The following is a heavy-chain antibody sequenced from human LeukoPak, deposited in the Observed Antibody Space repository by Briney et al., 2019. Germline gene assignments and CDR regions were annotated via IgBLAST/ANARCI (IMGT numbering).Heavy chain of an antibody. J-gene: IGHJ4*02. V-gene: IGHV1-18*01. Sequence: WASVKVSCKASGYTFTSYGISWVRQAPGQGLEWMGWISAYNGNTNYAQKLQGRVTMTTDTSTSTAYMELRSLRSEDTAVYYCASLRTYSSSWYSLDYWGQGTLVTVSS. CDR2: ISAYNGNT. D-gene: IGHD6-13*01. CDR1: GYTFTSYG. CDR3: ASLRTYSSSWYSLDY.